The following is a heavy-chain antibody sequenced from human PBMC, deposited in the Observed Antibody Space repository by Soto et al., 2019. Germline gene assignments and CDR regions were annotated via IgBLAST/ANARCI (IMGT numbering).Heavy chain of an antibody. D-gene: IGHD6-13*01. Sequence: QVQLVQSGAEVKKPGASVKVSCKASGYTFTSYGISWVRQAPGQGLECIGWISAYNGNTNYAQKLQGRVTMTTDTSTSTAYMELRSLRSDDTAVYYCARTTALGIAAAGTTFDIWGQGTMVTVSS. CDR2: ISAYNGNT. J-gene: IGHJ3*02. CDR1: GYTFTSYG. CDR3: ARTTALGIAAAGTTFDI. V-gene: IGHV1-18*01.